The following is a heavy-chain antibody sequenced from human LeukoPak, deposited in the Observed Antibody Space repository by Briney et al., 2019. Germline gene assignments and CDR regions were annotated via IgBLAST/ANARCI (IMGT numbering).Heavy chain of an antibody. CDR2: IWYDGSNK. Sequence: PGRSLRLSCAASGFTFSSYGMHWVRQAPGKGLEWVAVIWYDGSNKYYADSVKGRFTISRDNSKNTLYLQMNSLRAEDTAVYYCARDMGVQQLVLYYFDYWGQGTLVTVSS. CDR1: GFTFSSYG. CDR3: ARDMGVQQLVLYYFDY. J-gene: IGHJ4*02. D-gene: IGHD6-13*01. V-gene: IGHV3-33*01.